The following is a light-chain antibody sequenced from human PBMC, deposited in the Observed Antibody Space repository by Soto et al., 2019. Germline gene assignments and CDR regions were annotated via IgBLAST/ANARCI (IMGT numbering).Light chain of an antibody. CDR1: SIDVGGYNY. Sequence: QSALTQPASVSGFLGQSITISCTGTSIDVGGYNYVSWYQQHPGQAPKLLIYDVSHRPSGISYRFSGSKSGNTASLTISGLQAEDEADYYCSSYTGSAALVIFGGGTKLTVL. V-gene: IGLV2-14*03. CDR3: SSYTGSAALVI. CDR2: DVS. J-gene: IGLJ2*01.